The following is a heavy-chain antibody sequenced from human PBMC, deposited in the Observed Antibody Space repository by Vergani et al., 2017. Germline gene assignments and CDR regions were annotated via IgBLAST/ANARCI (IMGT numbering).Heavy chain of an antibody. Sequence: QVQLVQSGAEVKKPGASVKVSCKASGYTFTGYYMHWVRQAPGQGLEWMGWINPNSGGTNYAQKFQGWVTRTRDTSSSPAYMELSRLRSGATAVYYCAKAGRSSDYYMDVGGKGTTVTVSS. CDR2: INPNSGGT. CDR1: GYTFTGYY. J-gene: IGHJ6*03. D-gene: IGHD6-6*01. V-gene: IGHV1-2*04. CDR3: AKAGRSSDYYMDV.